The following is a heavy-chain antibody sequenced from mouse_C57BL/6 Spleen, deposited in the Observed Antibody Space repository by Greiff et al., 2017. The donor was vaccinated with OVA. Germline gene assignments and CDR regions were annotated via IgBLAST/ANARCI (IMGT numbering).Heavy chain of an antibody. CDR3: ARQGPPFDY. D-gene: IGHD3-3*01. J-gene: IGHJ2*01. CDR1: GYTFTDYY. V-gene: IGHV1-26*01. CDR2: INPNNGGT. Sequence: VQLQQSGPELVKPGASVKISCKASGYTFTDYYMNWVKQSHGKSLEWIGDINPNNGGTSYNQKFKGKATLTVDKSSSTAYMELRSLTSEDSAVYYCARQGPPFDYWGQGTTLTVSS.